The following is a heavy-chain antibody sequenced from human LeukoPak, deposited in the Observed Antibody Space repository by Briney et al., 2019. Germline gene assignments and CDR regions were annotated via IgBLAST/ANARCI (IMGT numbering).Heavy chain of an antibody. CDR3: ARSINSWYYYNILADYYYYMDV. J-gene: IGHJ6*03. CDR2: MNPNSGNT. D-gene: IGHD6-13*01. CDR1: GYTFTSYD. Sequence: ASVKVSCKASGYTFTSYDINWVRQATGQGLEWMGWMNPNSGNTGYAQKFQGRVTMTRDTSISTAYMELSSLRSEDTAVYYCARSINSWYYYNILADYYYYMDVWGKGTTVTVSS. V-gene: IGHV1-8*01.